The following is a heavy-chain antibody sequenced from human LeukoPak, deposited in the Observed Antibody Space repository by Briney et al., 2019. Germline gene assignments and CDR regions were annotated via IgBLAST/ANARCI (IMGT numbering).Heavy chain of an antibody. Sequence: PGGSLRLSCAASGFTFNNYGMHWVRQAPGKGLEWVAFVYYHGNTKYYAASVKGRFTISRDNSRNSLYIQMNSLRTEDTAVYYCVKDQGQVYGYLESWGQGTLVTVSS. CDR3: VKDQGQVYGYLES. J-gene: IGHJ4*02. CDR2: VYYHGNTK. D-gene: IGHD6-6*01. CDR1: GFTFNNYG. V-gene: IGHV3-30*02.